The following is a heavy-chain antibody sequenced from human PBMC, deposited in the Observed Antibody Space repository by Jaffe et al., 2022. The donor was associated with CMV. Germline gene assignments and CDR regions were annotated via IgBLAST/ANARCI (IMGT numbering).Heavy chain of an antibody. Sequence: QVTLKESGPVLVKATETLTLTCTVSGSSFNNGRMGVSWIRQPPGEAPEWLAHIFPNDEKSYSPSLRSRLTISRDTSTSQVVLTMTNMDPVDTATYYCARILKPTTAYQHLEWLFFDSWGQGALVTVSS. V-gene: IGHV2-26*01. CDR1: GSSFNNGRMG. D-gene: IGHD3-3*01. J-gene: IGHJ4*02. CDR2: IFPNDEK. CDR3: ARILKPTTAYQHLEWLFFDS.